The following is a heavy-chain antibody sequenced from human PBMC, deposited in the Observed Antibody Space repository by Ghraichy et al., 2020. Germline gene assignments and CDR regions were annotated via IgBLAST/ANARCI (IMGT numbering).Heavy chain of an antibody. CDR1: GFTVSSNY. CDR3: ARVLSGYGYGLAFDI. V-gene: IGHV3-53*01. J-gene: IGHJ3*02. Sequence: GESLNISCAASGFTVSSNYMSWVRQAPGKGLEWVSVIYSGGSTYYADSVKGRFTISRDNSKNTLYLQMNSLRAEDTAVYYCARVLSGYGYGLAFDIWGQGTMVTVSS. CDR2: IYSGGST. D-gene: IGHD5-18*01.